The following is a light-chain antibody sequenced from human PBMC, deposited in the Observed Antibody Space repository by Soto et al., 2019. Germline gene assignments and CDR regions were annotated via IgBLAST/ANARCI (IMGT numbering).Light chain of an antibody. CDR1: SSDVGRYNY. V-gene: IGLV2-14*03. CDR2: DVN. CDR3: SCFATRSTFV. Sequence: QSVLAQPASVSGSRGQSITISCTGTSSDVGRYNYVCWLQQHPGKLTQLIIYDVNNWPSGVSDRFSGSTSGSTASLTISVLQPDDEDDYYSSCFATRSTFVFGTGTKVTVL. J-gene: IGLJ1*01.